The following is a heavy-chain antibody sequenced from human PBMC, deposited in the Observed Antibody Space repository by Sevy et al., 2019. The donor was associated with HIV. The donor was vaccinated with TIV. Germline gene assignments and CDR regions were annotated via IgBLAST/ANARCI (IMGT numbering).Heavy chain of an antibody. CDR3: AKDREVVGAKFDF. J-gene: IGHJ4*02. V-gene: IGHV3-30*18. Sequence: GGSLRLSCAASGFTFSDFGMHWVRQAPGKGLEWVAVISVHESIKFYAESVKGRCTISRDNSKNTLYLEMNSVRAGDTALYYCAKDREVVGAKFDFWGQGTLVTVSS. D-gene: IGHD1-26*01. CDR1: GFTFSDFG. CDR2: ISVHESIK.